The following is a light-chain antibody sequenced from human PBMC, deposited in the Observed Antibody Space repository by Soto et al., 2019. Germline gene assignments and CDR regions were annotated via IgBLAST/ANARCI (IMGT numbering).Light chain of an antibody. CDR2: SAI. CDR1: TGAVTSGYY. CDR3: LMYYGGAWV. Sequence: QTVVTQETSLTVSPGGTVTLTCASSTGAVTSGYYPSWFQQKPGQAPRALIHSAINKHSWTPARFSGSLLGGKAALTLSGVQPEDEADYYCLMYYGGAWVFGGGTQLTVL. V-gene: IGLV7-43*01. J-gene: IGLJ3*02.